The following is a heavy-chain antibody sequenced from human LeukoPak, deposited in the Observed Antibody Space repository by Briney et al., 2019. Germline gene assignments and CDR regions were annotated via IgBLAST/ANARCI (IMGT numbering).Heavy chain of an antibody. V-gene: IGHV1-69*05. CDR3: ARDPRWPPVVEYYYMDV. CDR1: GRTFSSYA. Sequence: ASVNLSCKPSGRTFSSYAISWVRQSPGQGLEGRGGIIPIFGTANYAQKFQGRVTITTDESTSTAYMELSSLRFEDTAVYYCARDPRWPPVVEYYYMDVWGKGTTVTVSS. J-gene: IGHJ6*03. CDR2: IIPIFGTA. D-gene: IGHD2-21*01.